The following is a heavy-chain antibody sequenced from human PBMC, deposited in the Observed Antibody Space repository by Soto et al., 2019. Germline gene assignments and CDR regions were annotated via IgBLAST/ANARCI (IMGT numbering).Heavy chain of an antibody. CDR1: GYSLTTYW. CDR2: IYPGDSDT. J-gene: IGHJ4*02. D-gene: IGHD6-13*01. V-gene: IGHV5-51*01. CDR3: ARASSWYDFDY. Sequence: EVQLVQSGAEVKKSGESLTISCRDSGYSLTTYWIGWVRQTPGKGLEWMGTIYPGDSDTRYSPSFQGQVTISADKSISTAYRHWRSLKASDTAMYYCARASSWYDFDYWGQGTLVTVSS.